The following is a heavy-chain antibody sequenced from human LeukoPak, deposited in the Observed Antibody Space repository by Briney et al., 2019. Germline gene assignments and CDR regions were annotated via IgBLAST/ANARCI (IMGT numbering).Heavy chain of an antibody. D-gene: IGHD1-1*01. CDR2: ISSNGGST. CDR3: AKDVQSWPTYFDY. Sequence: GGSLRLSCSASGFTFSSYAMNWVRQAPGKGLEYVSAISSNGGSTYYADSVRGRFTVSRDNSKNTLFVQMNSLRAEDTAVYYCAKDVQSWPTYFDYWGEGTLVTVSS. V-gene: IGHV3-64*04. J-gene: IGHJ4*02. CDR1: GFTFSSYA.